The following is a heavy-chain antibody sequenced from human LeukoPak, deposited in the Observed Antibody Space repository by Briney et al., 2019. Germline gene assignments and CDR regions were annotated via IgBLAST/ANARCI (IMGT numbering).Heavy chain of an antibody. D-gene: IGHD3-22*01. CDR2: INPSGGTT. CDR3: AGKGITMIVAPDY. V-gene: IGHV1-46*01. CDR1: RNTFTNSY. Sequence: ASVKVSRKAARNTFTNSYMHWVRQAPGQGPEWMGMINPSGGTTRYTQKLQDSVTMTRDTSTSTVYMELTRLRAEATAVYYCAGKGITMIVAPDYWGQGTLVTVSS. J-gene: IGHJ4*02.